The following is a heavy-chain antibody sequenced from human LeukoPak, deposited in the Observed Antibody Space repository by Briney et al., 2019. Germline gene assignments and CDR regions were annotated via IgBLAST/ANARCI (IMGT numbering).Heavy chain of an antibody. CDR3: ARSDPPTVTTIFDS. V-gene: IGHV4-34*01. CDR1: GGSFSGYY. J-gene: IGHJ4*02. Sequence: NPSETLSLTCAVYGGSFSGYYWSWIRQPPGKGLEWIGEINHSGSTNYNPSLKSRVTISVDTSKNQFSLKLSSVTAADTAVYYCARSDPPTVTTIFDSWGQGTLVTVSS. CDR2: INHSGST. D-gene: IGHD4-17*01.